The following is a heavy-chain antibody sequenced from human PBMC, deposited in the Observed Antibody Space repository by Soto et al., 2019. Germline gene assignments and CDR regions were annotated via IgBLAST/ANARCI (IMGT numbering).Heavy chain of an antibody. J-gene: IGHJ3*02. CDR3: ARVRGYSYGDAFDI. Sequence: ASVKVSCKASGYTFTSYGISWVRQAPGQGLEWMGWINPNSGGTNYAQKFQGRVTMTRDTSISTAYMELSRLRSDDTAVYYCARVRGYSYGDAFDIWGQGTMVTVSS. V-gene: IGHV1-2*02. D-gene: IGHD5-18*01. CDR2: INPNSGGT. CDR1: GYTFTSYG.